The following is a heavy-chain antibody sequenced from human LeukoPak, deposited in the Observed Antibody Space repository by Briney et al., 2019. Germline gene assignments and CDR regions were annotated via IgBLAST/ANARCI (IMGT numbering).Heavy chain of an antibody. V-gene: IGHV4-31*03. CDR1: GDSIYSGGYY. CDR2: IYYSGTT. Sequence: PSETLSLTCTVSGDSIYSGGYYWSWIRQHPGKGLEWIRHIYYSGTTYYNPSLESRVIISVDTSKNEFSLKVSSMTAADTAVYYCARVQRLVHDTSFYFDSWGQGTLVTVSS. J-gene: IGHJ4*02. D-gene: IGHD5/OR15-5a*01. CDR3: ARVQRLVHDTSFYFDS.